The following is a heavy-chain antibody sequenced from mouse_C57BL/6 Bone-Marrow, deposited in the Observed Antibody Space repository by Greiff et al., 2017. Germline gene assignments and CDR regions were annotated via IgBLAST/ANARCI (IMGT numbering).Heavy chain of an antibody. CDR2: IDPEDGET. CDR3: ARGSYWYFDV. CDR1: GFNIKDYY. Sequence: VQLQQSGAELVKPGASVKLSCTASGFNIKDYYMHWVKQRTEQGLEWIGRIDPEDGETNYAQKFQGKATITAATSSNTAYLQLSSRTSEDTAVYYCARGSYWYFDVWGTGTTVTVSS. V-gene: IGHV14-2*01. J-gene: IGHJ1*03. D-gene: IGHD1-1*01.